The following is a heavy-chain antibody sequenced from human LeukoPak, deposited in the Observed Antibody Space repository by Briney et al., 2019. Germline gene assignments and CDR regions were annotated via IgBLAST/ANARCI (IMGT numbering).Heavy chain of an antibody. Sequence: GGSLRLSCAASGFTFSNYWMHWVRQALGKGLEWVSVIYSGGSTYYADSVKGRFTISRDNSKNTLYLQMNSLRAEDTAVYYCARVDNYWYYFDYWGQGTLVTVSS. J-gene: IGHJ4*02. CDR2: IYSGGST. V-gene: IGHV3-53*01. CDR1: GFTFSNYW. D-gene: IGHD2-15*01. CDR3: ARVDNYWYYFDY.